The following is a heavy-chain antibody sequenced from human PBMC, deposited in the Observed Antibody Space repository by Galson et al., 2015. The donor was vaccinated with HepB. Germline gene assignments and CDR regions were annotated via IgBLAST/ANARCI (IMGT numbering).Heavy chain of an antibody. J-gene: IGHJ4*02. CDR1: GFTFNTYA. CDR3: ARDFPYFDY. CDR2: ISYDGSNK. Sequence: SLRLSCAASGFTFNTYAMHWVRQAPGKGLEWVAVISYDGSNKYCADSVKGRFTISRDNSKNTLFLQMNSLRAEDTAVYYCARDFPYFDYRGQGTLVTVSS. V-gene: IGHV3-30-3*01.